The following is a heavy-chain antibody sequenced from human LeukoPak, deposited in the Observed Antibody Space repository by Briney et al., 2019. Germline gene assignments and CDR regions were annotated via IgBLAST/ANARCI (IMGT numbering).Heavy chain of an antibody. CDR2: INHSGST. CDR3: AREANYYGSGSYFEGTFDY. CDR1: GGSFSGYY. J-gene: IGHJ4*02. D-gene: IGHD3-10*01. Sequence: SETLSLTCAVYGGSFSGYYWSWIRQPPGKGLEWIGEINHSGSTNYNPSLKSRVTISVDTSKNQFSLKLTSVTAADTAAYYCAREANYYGSGSYFEGTFDYWGQGSLVTVSS. V-gene: IGHV4-34*01.